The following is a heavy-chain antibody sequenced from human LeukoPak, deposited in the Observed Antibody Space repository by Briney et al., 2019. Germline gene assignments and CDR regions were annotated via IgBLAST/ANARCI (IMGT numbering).Heavy chain of an antibody. CDR1: GFTFTSYS. D-gene: IGHD1-7*01. CDR2: ISSSSTYI. Sequence: GGSLRLSCAASGFTFTSYSMNWVRQAPGRGLEWVSSISSSSTYIYYADSVKGRFTISRDNAKNSLYPQMNSLRAEDTAVYYCARDLARAGTTDPFVKWGQGTLVTVSS. CDR3: ARDLARAGTTDPFVK. V-gene: IGHV3-21*01. J-gene: IGHJ4*02.